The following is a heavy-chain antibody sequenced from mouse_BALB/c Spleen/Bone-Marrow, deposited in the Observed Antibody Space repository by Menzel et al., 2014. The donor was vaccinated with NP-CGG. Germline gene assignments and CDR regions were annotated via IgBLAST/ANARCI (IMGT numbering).Heavy chain of an antibody. D-gene: IGHD2-14*01. CDR1: DYTFTDHA. Sequence: VQLQQSGAKLVRPGVSVKISCKGSDYTFTDHAIHWVKRSHAKSLEWIGVISGYYGDAIYNQKFKGKATMTVDKSSSTAYMELARLTSEDSAIYYCARSGKVRNAMDYWGQGTSVTVSS. J-gene: IGHJ4*01. V-gene: IGHV1S137*01. CDR3: ARSGKVRNAMDY. CDR2: ISGYYGDA.